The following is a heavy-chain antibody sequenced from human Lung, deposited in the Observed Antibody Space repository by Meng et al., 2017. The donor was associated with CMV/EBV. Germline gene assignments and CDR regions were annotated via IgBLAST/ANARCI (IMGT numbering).Heavy chain of an antibody. D-gene: IGHD2-2*02. V-gene: IGHV4-4*02. CDR2: ISHSGRT. CDR1: GGAIWGSKW. CDR3: ARGVHGDTHYSGMDV. J-gene: IGHJ6*02. Sequence: SEPXSLTCDVSGGAIWGSKWWSWVRQSPGKGLEWRGEISHSGRTNYTPSLKRRVTISVDRSNNLFSLNLTSVTAADTALYYCARGVHGDTHYSGMDVGGQGXTVTVSS.